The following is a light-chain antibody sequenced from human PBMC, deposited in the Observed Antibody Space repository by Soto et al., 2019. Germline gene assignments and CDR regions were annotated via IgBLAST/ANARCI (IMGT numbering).Light chain of an antibody. CDR3: HQRQSWPRT. V-gene: IGKV3-11*01. Sequence: EIVLTQSPATLSSVTGDRVTLSFRASQYINTRLAWYQHRPGQAPRLLIYQTSIRAAGIPARFSASGTGTDFTLTISDVQPEDFAVYYCHQRQSWPRTFGQGTKVDI. CDR2: QTS. CDR1: QYINTR. J-gene: IGKJ1*01.